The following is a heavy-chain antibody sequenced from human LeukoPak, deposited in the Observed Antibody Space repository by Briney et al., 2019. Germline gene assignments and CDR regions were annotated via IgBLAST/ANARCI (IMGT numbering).Heavy chain of an antibody. CDR3: ARDSNAYGDHKGRFDY. J-gene: IGHJ4*02. CDR2: VYSSGGT. D-gene: IGHD4-17*01. CDR1: GGSINSYF. Sequence: PSETLSLTCTVSGGSINSYFWGWIRQPAGKGLEWIGRVYSSGGTKYNPSLKSRVTISLDTSKNQFSLRLTSVTAADSALYFCARDSNAYGDHKGRFDYWGQGSLVTVSS. V-gene: IGHV4-4*07.